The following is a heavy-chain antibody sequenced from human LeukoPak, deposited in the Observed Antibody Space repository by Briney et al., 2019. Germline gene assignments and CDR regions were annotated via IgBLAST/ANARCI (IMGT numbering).Heavy chain of an antibody. CDR2: IYPGDSDT. CDR1: GYNFTNYW. V-gene: IGHV5-51*01. Sequence: GESLKISCQGSGYNFTNYWIGWVRQMPGKGLEWMGIIYPGDSDTRYSPSFQGQVTISADKSISSAYLQWSSLKASDTAMYYCARQRDSFFDYWGQGTLVTVSS. CDR3: ARQRDSFFDY. J-gene: IGHJ4*02. D-gene: IGHD2-21*02.